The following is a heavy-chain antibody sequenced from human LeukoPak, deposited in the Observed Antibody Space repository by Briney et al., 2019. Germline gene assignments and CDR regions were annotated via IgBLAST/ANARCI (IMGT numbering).Heavy chain of an antibody. Sequence: SVKVSCKASGGTFSSYAISWVRQAPGQGLEWMGGIIPIFGTANYAQKFQGRVTITADESTSTAYMELSSLRSGDTAVYYCARALKGPYYYDSSGYYSPFDYWGQGTLVTVSS. CDR2: IIPIFGTA. D-gene: IGHD3-22*01. CDR3: ARALKGPYYYDSSGYYSPFDY. CDR1: GGTFSSYA. J-gene: IGHJ4*02. V-gene: IGHV1-69*13.